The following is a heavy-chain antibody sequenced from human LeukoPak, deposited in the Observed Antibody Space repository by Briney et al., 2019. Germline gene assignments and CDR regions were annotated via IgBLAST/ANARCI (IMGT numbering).Heavy chain of an antibody. V-gene: IGHV4-59*08. CDR1: GGSISSYY. D-gene: IGHD3-3*01. J-gene: IGHJ5*02. CDR3: ARHPPRYYDFWSGYYSTFDP. Sequence: SETLSLTCTVSGGSISSYYWSWIRQPPGKGLEWIGYIYYSGSTYYNPSLKSRVTISVDTSKNQFSLKLSSVTAADTAVYYCARHPPRYYDFWSGYYSTFDPWGQGTLVTVSS. CDR2: IYYSGST.